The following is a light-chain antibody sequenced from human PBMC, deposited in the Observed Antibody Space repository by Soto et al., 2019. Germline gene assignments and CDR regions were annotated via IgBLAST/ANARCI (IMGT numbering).Light chain of an antibody. V-gene: IGLV2-8*01. CDR3: SSYAGSNNYV. J-gene: IGLJ1*01. Sequence: QSALTQPPSASGSPGQSVTISCIGTSSDVGNYNYVSWYQQHPGKAPKLMIYEVSKRPSGVPDRFSGSKSGNTASLTVSGLQTDDEADYYCSSYAGSNNYVFGTGTKVTAL. CDR1: SSDVGNYNY. CDR2: EVS.